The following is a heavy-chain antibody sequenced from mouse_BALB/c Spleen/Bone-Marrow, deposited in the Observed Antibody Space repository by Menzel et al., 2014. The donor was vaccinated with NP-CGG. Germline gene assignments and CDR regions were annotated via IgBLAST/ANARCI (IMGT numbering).Heavy chain of an antibody. Sequence: QVQLKESGAELAKPGASVKMSCKASGYTFTSYWMHWVKRRPGQGLEWIGYINPSTGYTEYNQKFKDKATLTADKSSSTAYMQLSSLTSEDSAVCYCARSRDGYDSFAYWGQGTLVTVSA. D-gene: IGHD2-2*01. V-gene: IGHV1-7*01. CDR3: ARSRDGYDSFAY. CDR2: INPSTGYT. CDR1: GYTFTSYW. J-gene: IGHJ3*01.